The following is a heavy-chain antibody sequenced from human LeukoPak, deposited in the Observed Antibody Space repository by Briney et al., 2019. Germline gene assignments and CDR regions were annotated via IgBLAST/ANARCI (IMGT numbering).Heavy chain of an antibody. CDR1: GFTFSIYA. J-gene: IGHJ4*02. CDR3: ARNYYDSSGYEPPDY. D-gene: IGHD3-22*01. V-gene: IGHV3-30-3*01. CDR2: ISYDGSNK. Sequence: PGRSLRLSCAASGFTFSIYAMHWVRQAPGKGLEWVAVISYDGSNKYYADSVKGRFTISRDNSKNTLYLQMNSLRAEDTAVYYCARNYYDSSGYEPPDYWGQGTLVTVSS.